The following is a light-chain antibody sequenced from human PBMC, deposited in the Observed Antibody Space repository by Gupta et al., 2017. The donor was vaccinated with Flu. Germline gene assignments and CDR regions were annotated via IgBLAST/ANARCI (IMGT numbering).Light chain of an antibody. CDR2: EVT. V-gene: IGLV2-8*01. J-gene: IGLJ1*01. CDR3: SSYAGTNNFGVYV. CDR1: ISDVGAYDY. Sequence: ISCTGTISDVGAYDYVSWYQQHPGKAPKLMIYEVTKRPSGVPDRFSGSKSGNTASLTVSGLQAEDEADYYCSSYAGTNNFGVYVFGTGTKVTVL.